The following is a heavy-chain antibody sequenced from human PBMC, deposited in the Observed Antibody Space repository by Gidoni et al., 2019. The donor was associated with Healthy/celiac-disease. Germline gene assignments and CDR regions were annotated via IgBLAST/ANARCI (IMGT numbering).Heavy chain of an antibody. CDR3: ARSGGYDSSGPNWFDP. CDR2: HIPIFGTA. J-gene: IGHJ5*02. V-gene: IGHV1-69*01. CDR1: GGTFSSAA. Sequence: QLQLVQSGAEVKKHGSSVKVSCKASGGTFSSAAISWVRQAPGQGLEWMGGHIPIFGTANYAQTFQGRVTITADESTSTAYLELSSLRSEDTAVYYCARSGGYDSSGPNWFDPWGQGTLVTVSS. D-gene: IGHD3-22*01.